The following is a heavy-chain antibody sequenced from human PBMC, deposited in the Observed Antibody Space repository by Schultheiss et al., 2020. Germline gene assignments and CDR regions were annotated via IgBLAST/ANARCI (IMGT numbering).Heavy chain of an antibody. CDR1: GFTFSTYS. CDR3: AGDGGDYSSSSPRSAHYMGV. J-gene: IGHJ6*03. V-gene: IGHV3-21*01. CDR2: LSSWSSYI. D-gene: IGHD6-6*01. Sequence: GGSLRLSCAASGFTFSTYSMSWVRQAPGKGLEWVSSLSSWSSYIYYADSVKGRFTISRDNAKNSLYLQMNSLRAEDTAVYYCAGDGGDYSSSSPRSAHYMGVWGKGTTVTVSS.